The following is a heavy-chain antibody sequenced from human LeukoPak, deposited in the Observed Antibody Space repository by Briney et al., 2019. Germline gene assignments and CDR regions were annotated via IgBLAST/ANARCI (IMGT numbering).Heavy chain of an antibody. D-gene: IGHD2/OR15-2a*01. V-gene: IGHV1-18*01. CDR1: GYTFTTYG. CDR2: IRPYNGNT. CDR3: ACVYGIGTSGHPATH. Sequence: ASVKVSCKASGYTFTTYGISWVRQAPGQGLEWMGWIRPYNGNTNYAQNLQGRVTMTTDTSTSTAYMELSRLRSDDTAVYYCACVYGIGTSGHPATHWGQGTLVTVSS. J-gene: IGHJ4*02.